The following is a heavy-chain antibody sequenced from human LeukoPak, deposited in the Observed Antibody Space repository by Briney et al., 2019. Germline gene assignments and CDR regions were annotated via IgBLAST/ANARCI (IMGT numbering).Heavy chain of an antibody. V-gene: IGHV4-4*02. CDR1: GGSISTNNW. J-gene: IGHJ3*02. D-gene: IGHD3-22*01. CDR3: ARGRVVYYYDSSGYYVRSFAFDI. Sequence: SETLSLTCAVSGGSISTNNWWSWVRQPPGEGLEWIGEIYHSGSTNYNPSLKSRVTISVDTSKNQFSLKLSSVTAADTAVYYCARGRVVYYYDSSGYYVRSFAFDIWGQGTMVTVSS. CDR2: IYHSGST.